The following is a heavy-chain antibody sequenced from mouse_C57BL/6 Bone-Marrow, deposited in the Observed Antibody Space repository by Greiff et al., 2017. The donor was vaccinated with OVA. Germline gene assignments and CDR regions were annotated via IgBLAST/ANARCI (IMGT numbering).Heavy chain of an antibody. Sequence: QVQLQQSGAELVRPGASVTLSCKASGYTFTDYEMHWVKQTPVHGLEWIGAIDPETGGTAYNQKFKGQAILTADKSSSTAYMELRSLTYEDSAVYYGTRGYSNYYAMDYWGQGTSVTVSS. V-gene: IGHV1-15*01. J-gene: IGHJ4*01. CDR3: TRGYSNYYAMDY. CDR2: IDPETGGT. D-gene: IGHD2-5*01. CDR1: GYTFTDYE.